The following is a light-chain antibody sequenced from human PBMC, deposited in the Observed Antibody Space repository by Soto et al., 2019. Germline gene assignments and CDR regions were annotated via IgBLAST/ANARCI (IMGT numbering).Light chain of an antibody. CDR1: QSVSSSY. CDR2: GAS. Sequence: EIVLTQSPGTLSLSPGERATLSCRASQSVSSSYLAWYQQKPGQAPRLLIYGASSRATGIPDRFSGSGSETDFTLTISRLEPEDFAVYYCQQYVSSPFTFGPGTKVHIK. J-gene: IGKJ3*01. CDR3: QQYVSSPFT. V-gene: IGKV3-20*01.